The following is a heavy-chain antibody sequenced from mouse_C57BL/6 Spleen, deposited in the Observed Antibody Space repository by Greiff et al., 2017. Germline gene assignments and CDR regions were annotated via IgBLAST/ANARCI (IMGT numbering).Heavy chain of an antibody. D-gene: IGHD1-1*02. CDR1: GYTFTSYW. J-gene: IGHJ4*01. CDR3: ARGGGY. V-gene: IGHV1-55*01. CDR2: IYPGSGST. Sequence: QVHVKQPGAELVKPGASVKMSCKASGYTFTSYWITWVKQRPGQGLEWIGDIYPGSGSTNYNEKFKSKATLTVDTSSSTAYMQLSSLTSEDSAVYYCARGGGYWGQGTSVTVSS.